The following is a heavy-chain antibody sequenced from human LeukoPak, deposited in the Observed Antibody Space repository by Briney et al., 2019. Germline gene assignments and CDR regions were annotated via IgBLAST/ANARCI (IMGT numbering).Heavy chain of an antibody. CDR3: ARASSSSGINWFDP. D-gene: IGHD6-6*01. J-gene: IGHJ5*02. CDR1: GFTFSSYS. Sequence: PGGSLRLSCAASGFTFSSYSMNWVRQAPGKGLEWASSISSSSSYIYYADSVKGRFTISRDNVKNSLYLQMNSLRAEDTAVYYCARASSSSGINWFDPWGQGTLVTVSS. V-gene: IGHV3-21*01. CDR2: ISSSSSYI.